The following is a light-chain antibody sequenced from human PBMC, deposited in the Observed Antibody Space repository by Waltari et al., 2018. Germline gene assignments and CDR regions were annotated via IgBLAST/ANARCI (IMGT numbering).Light chain of an antibody. CDR2: TIS. CDR1: QSLIYRDGNTY. Sequence: VMTQSPLFLPVTLGQTASISCKSDQSLIYRDGNTYLNWYHQRPGQPPRRLIYTISNRDSGTPDRFSGSGSVDDFTLTSNKVEASDVGVFYCMQGTRWPFTFGPGTQVEI. V-gene: IGKV2-30*01. J-gene: IGKJ3*01. CDR3: MQGTRWPFT.